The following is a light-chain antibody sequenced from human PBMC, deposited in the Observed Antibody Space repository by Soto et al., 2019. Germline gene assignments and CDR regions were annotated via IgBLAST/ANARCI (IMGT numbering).Light chain of an antibody. J-gene: IGLJ3*02. Sequence: QAVVTQPASVSGSPGQSITISCTGTSSDVGRYNYVSWYQQHPGKAPKLLIYDVTKRPSGVSDRFSGSKSGNTASLTISGLQTEDEADYYCSSCSNSRTLVFGGGTKLTVL. CDR1: SSDVGRYNY. CDR3: SSCSNSRTLV. CDR2: DVT. V-gene: IGLV2-14*03.